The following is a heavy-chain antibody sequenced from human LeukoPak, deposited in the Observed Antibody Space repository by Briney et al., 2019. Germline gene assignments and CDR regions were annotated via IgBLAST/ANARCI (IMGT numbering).Heavy chain of an antibody. CDR1: GFAFSRYS. J-gene: IGHJ4*02. Sequence: GGSLRLSCAASGFAFSRYSMHWVRQAPGRGLEWVALMWYDGSHKYYADSVKGRFTISRDNSKNMLYLQMNSLRAGDTALYYYARPSDYYYAQGGYFDYWGQGTLVTVSS. D-gene: IGHD3-22*01. CDR2: MWYDGSHK. V-gene: IGHV3-33*01. CDR3: ARPSDYYYAQGGYFDY.